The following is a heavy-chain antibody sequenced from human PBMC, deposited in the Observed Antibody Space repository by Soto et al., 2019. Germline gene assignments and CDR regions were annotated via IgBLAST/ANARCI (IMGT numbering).Heavy chain of an antibody. CDR3: ARDGREASGMDV. CDR1: GGSISSHY. V-gene: IGHV4-59*11. D-gene: IGHD1-26*01. CDR2: IYYRGST. J-gene: IGHJ6*02. Sequence: SETLSLTCTVSGGSISSHYRSWVRQAPGKGLEWIGHIYYRGSTTYNPSLRSRSTISVDTSNNQFSLKLNSVTTADTAVYYCARDGREASGMDVWGQGTKVTVSS.